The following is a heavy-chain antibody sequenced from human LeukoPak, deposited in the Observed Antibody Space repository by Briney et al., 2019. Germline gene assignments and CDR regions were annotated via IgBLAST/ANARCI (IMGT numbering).Heavy chain of an antibody. CDR3: ARNYFGSGSKEGVLGY. D-gene: IGHD3-10*01. CDR1: GFTFSSYA. V-gene: IGHV3-30-3*01. CDR2: ISYDGSNK. J-gene: IGHJ4*02. Sequence: GGSLRLSCAASGFTFSSYAMHWVRRAPGKGLEWVAVISYDGSNKNYADSVKGRFTISRDNSKNTLSLQMNSLRAEDTAVYYCARNYFGSGSKEGVLGYWGQGTLVTVSS.